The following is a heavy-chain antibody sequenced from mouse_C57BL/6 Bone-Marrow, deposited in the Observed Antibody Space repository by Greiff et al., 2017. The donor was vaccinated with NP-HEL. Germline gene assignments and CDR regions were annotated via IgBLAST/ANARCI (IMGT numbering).Heavy chain of an antibody. J-gene: IGHJ3*01. V-gene: IGHV1-81*01. D-gene: IGHD2-4*01. CDR1: GYTFTSYG. CDR2: IYPRSGNT. Sequence: QVQLQQSGAELARPGASVKLSCKASGYTFTSYGISWVKQRTGQGLEWIGEIYPRSGNTYYNEKFKGKATLTADKSSSTAYMELRSLTSEDSAVYFCARSPYDYGGAYWGQGTLVTVSA. CDR3: ARSPYDYGGAY.